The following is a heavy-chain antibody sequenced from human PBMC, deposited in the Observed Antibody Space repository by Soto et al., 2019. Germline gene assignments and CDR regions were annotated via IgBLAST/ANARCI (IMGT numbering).Heavy chain of an antibody. Sequence: QVQLQESGPGLVKPSETLSLTCTVSGVSISSYYWSWIRQPPGKGLEWIGYIYYSGSTNYNPSLKSRVTISVDTSKNQFSLKLSSVTAADTAVYYCARGTYGSGDWGQGTLVTVSS. D-gene: IGHD3-10*01. CDR1: GVSISSYY. J-gene: IGHJ4*02. CDR3: ARGTYGSGD. V-gene: IGHV4-59*01. CDR2: IYYSGST.